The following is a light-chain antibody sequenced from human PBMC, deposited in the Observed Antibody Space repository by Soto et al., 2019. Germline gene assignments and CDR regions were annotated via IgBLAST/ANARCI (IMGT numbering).Light chain of an antibody. CDR1: QSVSSSY. J-gene: IGKJ5*01. V-gene: IGKV3-20*01. CDR3: QQYGTSPIT. CDR2: GAS. Sequence: IVLTQSPGTLSLSPWERATLSCRASQSVSSSYLAWYQQKPGQAPRLLIYGASSRATGIPDRFNGNGSGTDFTLTISGLEPEDSAVYYCQQYGTSPITFGQGTRLEIK.